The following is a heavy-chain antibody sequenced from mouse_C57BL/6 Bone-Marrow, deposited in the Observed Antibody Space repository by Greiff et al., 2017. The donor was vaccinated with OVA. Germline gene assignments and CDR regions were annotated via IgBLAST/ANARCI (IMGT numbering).Heavy chain of an antibody. CDR2: IWSGGST. CDR1: GFSLTSYG. CDR3: ASLASPYAMDY. J-gene: IGHJ4*01. V-gene: IGHV2-2*01. Sequence: VQLVESGPGLVQPSQSLSITCTVSGFSLTSYGVHWVRQSPGKGLEWLGVIWSGGSTDYNAAFISRLSISKDNSKSQVFFKMNGLQADDTAIYYCASLASPYAMDYWGQGTSVTVSS. D-gene: IGHD6-1*01.